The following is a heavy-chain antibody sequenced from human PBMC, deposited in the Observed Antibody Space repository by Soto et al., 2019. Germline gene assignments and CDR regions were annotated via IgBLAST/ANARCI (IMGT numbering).Heavy chain of an antibody. CDR1: SGSISGYY. J-gene: IGHJ4*02. CDR3: ARDRNNWNYDY. V-gene: IGHV4-59*01. CDR2: IYSSGST. Sequence: QVQLQESGPGLVKPSETLSLTCTVSSGSISGYYWGWIRQPPGKGLEWIGYIYSSGSTKYNPSLKSRVTISVDTSKNQLSLQLNSVTAADTAVYYCARDRNNWNYDYWGQGTLVTVSS. D-gene: IGHD1-7*01.